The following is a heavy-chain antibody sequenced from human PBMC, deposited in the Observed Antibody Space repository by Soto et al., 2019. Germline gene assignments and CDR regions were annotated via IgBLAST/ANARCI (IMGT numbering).Heavy chain of an antibody. CDR3: SRVPPNNRGAPLDY. CDR2: ITSKAYGGTT. J-gene: IGHJ4*02. CDR1: GLTFGDYA. D-gene: IGHD3-10*01. Sequence: PGGSLRLSCTASGLTFGDYAMIWFRKDPGKGLEWVGFITSKAYGGTTEYAATVKGRFTISRDDSKSIAYLQMNSLKTDDTAVYYCSRVPPNNRGAPLDYWGQGTLVTVSS. V-gene: IGHV3-49*03.